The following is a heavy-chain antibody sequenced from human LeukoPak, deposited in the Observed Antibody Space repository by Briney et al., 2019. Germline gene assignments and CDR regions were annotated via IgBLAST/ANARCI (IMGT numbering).Heavy chain of an antibody. Sequence: ASVKVSRKVSGYTLTELSMHWVRQAPGKGLEWMGGFDPEDGETIYAQKFQGRVTMTEDTSTDTAYMELSSLRSEDTAVYYCATRGYSYGYDAFDIWGQGTMVTVSS. V-gene: IGHV1-24*01. CDR2: FDPEDGET. D-gene: IGHD5-18*01. CDR3: ATRGYSYGYDAFDI. J-gene: IGHJ3*02. CDR1: GYTLTELS.